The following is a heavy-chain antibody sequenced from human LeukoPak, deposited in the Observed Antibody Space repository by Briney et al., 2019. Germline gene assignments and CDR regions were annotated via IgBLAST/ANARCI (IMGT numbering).Heavy chain of an antibody. J-gene: IGHJ3*02. D-gene: IGHD2-8*01. V-gene: IGHV3-23*01. CDR3: AKTIGVRAFDI. Sequence: PGGSLRLSCAASGFTFSSYAMSWVRQTPGKGLEWVSTISGSGGNTDYADSVKGRFTISRDNSKNTLYLQMSSLRAEDTAVYYCAKTIGVRAFDIWGQGTMVTVSS. CDR1: GFTFSSYA. CDR2: ISGSGGNT.